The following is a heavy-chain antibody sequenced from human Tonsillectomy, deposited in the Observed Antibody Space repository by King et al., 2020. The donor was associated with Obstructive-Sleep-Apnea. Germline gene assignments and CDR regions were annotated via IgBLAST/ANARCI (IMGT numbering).Heavy chain of an antibody. J-gene: IGHJ4*02. CDR2: IYHSGST. CDR1: GGSISSKNW. V-gene: IGHV4-4*02. CDR3: ARVGYDFWSGYSLQFDY. Sequence: QVQLQESGPGLVKPSGTLSLTCAVSGGSISSKNWWSWVRQPPGKGLEWIGEIYHSGSTNYNPSLKSRVTISVDKSKNQFSLKLSSVTAADTAVYYCARVGYDFWSGYSLQFDYWGQGTLVTVST. D-gene: IGHD3-3*01.